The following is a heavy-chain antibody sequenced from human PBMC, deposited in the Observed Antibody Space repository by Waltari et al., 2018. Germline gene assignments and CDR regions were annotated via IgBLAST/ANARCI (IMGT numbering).Heavy chain of an antibody. CDR3: AKHLSTALGY. Sequence: QVQLVESGGGVVKPGRALRLACAASGITVSSYGMQWVRQAPGKGLEWVAVISYDGSNKYYADSVKGRFTISRDNSKNTLYLQMNSLRAEDTAVYYCAKHLSTALGYWGQGTLVTVSS. D-gene: IGHD2-2*01. J-gene: IGHJ4*02. V-gene: IGHV3-30*18. CDR1: GITVSSYG. CDR2: ISYDGSNK.